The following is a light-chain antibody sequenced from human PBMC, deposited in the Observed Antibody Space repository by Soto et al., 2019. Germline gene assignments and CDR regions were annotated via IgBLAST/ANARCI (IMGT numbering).Light chain of an antibody. CDR1: RSVSASY. J-gene: IGKJ2*01. V-gene: IGKV3-20*01. CDR2: GAS. Sequence: IVLTQSPGTLSLSPGERATLSCRASRSVSASYLAWYQQKPGQAPRLLIYGASSRATGFPDRFSGSGSGTDFTLTISRLEPEDSAVYCCQQYDTSATFGQGTKLEI. CDR3: QQYDTSAT.